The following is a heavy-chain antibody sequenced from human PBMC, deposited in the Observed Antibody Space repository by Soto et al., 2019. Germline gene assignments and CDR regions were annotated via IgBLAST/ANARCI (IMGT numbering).Heavy chain of an antibody. CDR1: GGSISSYY. J-gene: IGHJ5*02. V-gene: IGHV4-59*01. CDR2: IYYSGRT. CDR3: ARGYCSSTICYIWDNWFDP. Sequence: QVQLQESGPGLVKPSETLSLTCTVSGGSISSYYWSWIRQPPGKGLEWIGYIYYSGRTNYNPSLKSRVTISVDTSKNQFSMSLSSVTAADTAVYYCARGYCSSTICYIWDNWFDPWGQGTLVTVSS. D-gene: IGHD2-2*02.